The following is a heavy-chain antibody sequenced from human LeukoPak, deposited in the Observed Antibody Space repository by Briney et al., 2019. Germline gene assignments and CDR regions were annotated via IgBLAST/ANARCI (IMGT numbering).Heavy chain of an antibody. J-gene: IGHJ6*03. CDR1: GFIFSTYN. CDR3: GRAGPVTKDHFMDV. V-gene: IGHV3-21*01. Sequence: GGSLRLSCSASGFIFSTYNMNWVRQAPGKALEWVSSITSSSSHTYYADPVKGRYTISRDNAKNSLFLQMNSLSAEDTAVYYCGRAGPVTKDHFMDVWGKGTTVTVSS. D-gene: IGHD2-2*01. CDR2: ITSSSSHT.